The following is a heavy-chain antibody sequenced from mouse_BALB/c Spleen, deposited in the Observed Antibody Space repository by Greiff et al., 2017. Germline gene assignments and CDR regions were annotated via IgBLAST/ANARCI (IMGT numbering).Heavy chain of an antibody. V-gene: IGHV5-17*02. CDR3: ARGLRKDYAMDY. J-gene: IGHJ4*01. CDR2: ISSGSSTI. Sequence: DVKLVESGGGLVQPGGSRKLSCAASGFTFSSFGMHWVRQAPEKGLEWVAYISSGSSTIYYADTVKGRFTISRDNPKNTLFLQMTSLRSEDTAMYYCARGLRKDYAMDYWGQGTSVTVSS. D-gene: IGHD2-4*01. CDR1: GFTFSSFG.